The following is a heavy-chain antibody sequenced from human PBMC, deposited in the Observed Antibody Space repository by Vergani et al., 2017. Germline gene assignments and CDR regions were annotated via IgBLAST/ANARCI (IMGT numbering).Heavy chain of an antibody. CDR3: ASARLLPAAHYYFDY. Sequence: EGQLVESGGGWVQRGGSLRLSCAASGFISSSYWMSWVRQAPGKGLEWVANVNQVGSEKYYVDSVRGRFTISRDNAKNSIYLQMNSLRAEDTAVYYCASARLLPAAHYYFDYWGQGTLVTVSS. CDR1: GFISSSYW. D-gene: IGHD2-2*01. J-gene: IGHJ4*02. CDR2: VNQVGSEK. V-gene: IGHV3-7*01.